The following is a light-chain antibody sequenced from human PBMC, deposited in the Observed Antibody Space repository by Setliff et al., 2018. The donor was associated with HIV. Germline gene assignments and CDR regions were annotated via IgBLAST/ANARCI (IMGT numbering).Light chain of an antibody. J-gene: IGLJ1*01. V-gene: IGLV2-14*01. CDR2: EVS. Sequence: QSALAQPASVSRSPGQSITISCTGTSSDVGGYNYVSWYQQHPGKAPKLMIYEVSNRPSGVSNRFSGSKSGNTASLTISGLQAEDEAGYYCSSYTGTSTLVFGTGTKVTVL. CDR1: SSDVGGYNY. CDR3: SSYTGTSTLV.